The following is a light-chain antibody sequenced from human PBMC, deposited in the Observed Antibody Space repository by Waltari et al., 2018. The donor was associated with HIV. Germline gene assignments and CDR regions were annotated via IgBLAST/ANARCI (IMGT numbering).Light chain of an antibody. CDR3: ATWDDSLSSWL. Sequence: QSVLTQPPSASGTPGQRVTIPCSGSSSNVVTNYVNWYKQLPGTAPELVIYHKIQRPLGVPDRFSGSKSGTSASLAISGLRSEDEADYYCATWDDSLSSWLFGGGTRLSVL. V-gene: IGLV1-47*01. CDR2: HKI. CDR1: SSNVVTNY. J-gene: IGLJ3*02.